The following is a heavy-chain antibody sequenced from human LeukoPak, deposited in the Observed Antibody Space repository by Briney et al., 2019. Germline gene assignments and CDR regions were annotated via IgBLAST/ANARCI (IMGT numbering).Heavy chain of an antibody. CDR3: ARRLKYYYDSSGYSSDAFDI. J-gene: IGHJ3*02. Sequence: GESLKISCKGSGYSFTNFWIGWVRQMPGKGLEWMGLIFPDDSDTTYSPSFQGQVTISVDKSISTAYLHWSSLKASDTAMYYCARRLKYYYDSSGYSSDAFDIWGQGTWSPSLQ. D-gene: IGHD3-22*01. CDR1: GYSFTNFW. CDR2: IFPDDSDT. V-gene: IGHV5-51*01.